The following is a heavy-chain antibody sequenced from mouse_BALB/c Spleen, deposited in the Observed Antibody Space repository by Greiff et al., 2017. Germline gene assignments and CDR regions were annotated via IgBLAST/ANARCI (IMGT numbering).Heavy chain of an antibody. V-gene: IGHV7-3*02. J-gene: IGHJ2*01. CDR1: GFTFTDYY. D-gene: IGHD1-1*01. CDR3: ARETYYYGSSYYFDY. CDR2: IRNKANGYTT. Sequence: EVKLVESGGGLVQPGGSLRLSCATSGFTFTDYYMSWVRQPPGKALEWLGFIRNKANGYTTEYSASVKGRFTISRDNSQSILYLQMNTLRAEDSATYYCARETYYYGSSYYFDYWGQGTTLTVSS.